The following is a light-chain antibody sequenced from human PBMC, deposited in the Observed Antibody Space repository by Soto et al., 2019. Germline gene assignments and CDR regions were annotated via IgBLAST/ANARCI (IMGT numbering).Light chain of an antibody. CDR1: SSDVGGYDY. J-gene: IGLJ1*01. CDR3: SSYTSSSTPFV. CDR2: EVS. V-gene: IGLV2-14*01. Sequence: QSALTQPASVSGSPGQSITISCTGTSSDVGGYDYVSWYQQYPGRAPKLIIYEVSNRPSGVSNRFSGSKSGNTASLTISGLQAEDEADYYCSSYTSSSTPFVFGTGTQLTVL.